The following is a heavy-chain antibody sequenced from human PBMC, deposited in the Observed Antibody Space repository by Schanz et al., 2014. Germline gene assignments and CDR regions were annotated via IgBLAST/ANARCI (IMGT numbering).Heavy chain of an antibody. CDR3: AKCIGWYGRCAFDI. V-gene: IGHV3-30*02. CDR2: IRFDGSSE. Sequence: QVQLLESGGGVVQPGGSLRLSCAASGFTFRDFGLHWVRQAPGKGLDWVAFIRFDGSSEYYADSVRGRFTISRDDSKNTLYLQMNSLRAEDTAVYYCAKCIGWYGRCAFDIWGQGTMVTVSS. J-gene: IGHJ3*02. CDR1: GFTFRDFG. D-gene: IGHD6-19*01.